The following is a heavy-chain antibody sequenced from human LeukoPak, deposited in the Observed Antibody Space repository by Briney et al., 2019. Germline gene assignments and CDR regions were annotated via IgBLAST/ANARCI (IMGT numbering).Heavy chain of an antibody. CDR2: ISNTNSYI. D-gene: IGHD2-21*01. CDR1: GFTFSTYS. V-gene: IGHV3-21*01. J-gene: IGHJ4*02. CDR3: ARSYSFYTGLDY. Sequence: PGGSLRLSCAASGFTFSTYSMNWVRQAPGKGLEWVSSISNTNSYIYYADSVKGRFTISRDNARNSLYPQMNSLRAEDTAVYYCARSYSFYTGLDYWGQGTLVTVSS.